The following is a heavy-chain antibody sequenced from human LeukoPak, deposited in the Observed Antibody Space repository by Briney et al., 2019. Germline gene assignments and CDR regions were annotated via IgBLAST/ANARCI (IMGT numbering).Heavy chain of an antibody. V-gene: IGHV3-30*02. Sequence: GGSLRLSCSASGFDISAYGVNWVRQAPDKGLEWVAFIQYDGSGKYYADSVKGRFTISRDNSKNTLYLQMNSLRSEDTAVYYCASGPYYDILSSYTYHYSYYYMDVWGKGTTVTISS. D-gene: IGHD3-9*01. CDR1: GFDISAYG. J-gene: IGHJ6*03. CDR2: IQYDGSGK. CDR3: ASGPYYDILSSYTYHYSYYYMDV.